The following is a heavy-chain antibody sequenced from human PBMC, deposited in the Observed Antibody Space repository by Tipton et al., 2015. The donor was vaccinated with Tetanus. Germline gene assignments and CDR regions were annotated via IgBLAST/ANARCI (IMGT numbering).Heavy chain of an antibody. Sequence: TLSLTCTVSGASINAGGYLWTWVRQHPGKGLEWIGNIYYTALTSYSPSLTSRVRIAVDTSKNQFSLSLTSVTAADTAVYFCARANFDSSKKGPFDSWGQGIPVIVSA. J-gene: IGHJ4*02. CDR1: GASINAGGYL. CDR2: IYYTALT. D-gene: IGHD3-3*01. CDR3: ARANFDSSKKGPFDS. V-gene: IGHV4-31*03.